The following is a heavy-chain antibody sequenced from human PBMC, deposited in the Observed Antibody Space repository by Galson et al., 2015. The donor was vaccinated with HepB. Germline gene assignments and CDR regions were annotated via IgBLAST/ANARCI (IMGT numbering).Heavy chain of an antibody. CDR1: GGSISSSSYY. CDR2: IYYSGST. V-gene: IGHV4-39*01. Sequence: SETLSLTCTVSGGSISSSSYYWGWIRQPPGKGLEWIGSIYYSGSTYYNPSPKSRVTISVDTSKNQFSLKLSSVTAADTAVYYCARQRRDYDILTGYYLSVLADYWGQGTLVTVSS. J-gene: IGHJ4*02. D-gene: IGHD3-9*01. CDR3: ARQRRDYDILTGYYLSVLADY.